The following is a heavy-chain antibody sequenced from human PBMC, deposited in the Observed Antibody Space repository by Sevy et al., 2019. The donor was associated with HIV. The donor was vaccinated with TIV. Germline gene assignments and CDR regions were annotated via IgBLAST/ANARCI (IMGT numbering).Heavy chain of an antibody. CDR2: INPYSRGT. D-gene: IGHD2-21*02. CDR1: GYTFNSFY. Sequence: ASVKVSCKASGYTFNSFYIHWVRQAPGQGLEWMGWINPYSRGTHYAQKFQGRVTLTRDTSISVAYMDLTSLRSNDKAVYYCVRDRFYGGDSVNFAGDVWGQGTLVTVSS. V-gene: IGHV1-2*02. J-gene: IGHJ4*02. CDR3: VRDRFYGGDSVNFAGDV.